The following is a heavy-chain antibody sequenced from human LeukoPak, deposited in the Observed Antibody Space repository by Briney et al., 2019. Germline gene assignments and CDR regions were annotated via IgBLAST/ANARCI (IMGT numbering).Heavy chain of an antibody. J-gene: IGHJ4*02. CDR2: FYVGGYT. Sequence: GGALRLSCAASGFTVSSSYMSWVRQAPGKGLEWVSLFYVGGYTLYADSVKGRFTISRDNSKNTLYLQMNSLRAEDKAVYYCARDGSPHTSGYYRFGGFDCWGQGTLVTVSS. CDR3: ARDGSPHTSGYYRFGGFDC. CDR1: GFTVSSSY. V-gene: IGHV3-66*01. D-gene: IGHD3-22*01.